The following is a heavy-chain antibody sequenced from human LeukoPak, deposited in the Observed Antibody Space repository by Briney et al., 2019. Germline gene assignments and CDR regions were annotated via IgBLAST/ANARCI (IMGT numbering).Heavy chain of an antibody. CDR2: IYHSGST. CDR3: ARVQSGPQYFDWLPGRRFDY. CDR1: GGSISSSNW. Sequence: SETLSLTCAVSGGSISSSNWWSWVRQPPGKGLEWIGEIYHSGSTNYNPSLKSRVTISVDKSKNQFSLKLSSVTAADTAVYYCARVQSGPQYFDWLPGRRFDYWGQGTLVTVSS. V-gene: IGHV4-4*02. J-gene: IGHJ4*02. D-gene: IGHD3-9*01.